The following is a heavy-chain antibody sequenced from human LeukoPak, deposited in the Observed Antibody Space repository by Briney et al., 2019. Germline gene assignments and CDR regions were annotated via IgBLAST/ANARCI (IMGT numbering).Heavy chain of an antibody. CDR3: ARDGGMYSSTSNY. CDR2: IYYSGST. CDR1: GGSISSSSYY. D-gene: IGHD6-13*01. V-gene: IGHV4-39*07. Sequence: SETLSLTCSVSGGSISSSSYYWGWIRQPPGKGLEWIGSIYYSGSTYYNPSLKSRVTISVDTSKNQFSLKLSSVTAADTAVYYCARDGGMYSSTSNYWGHGTLVTVSS. J-gene: IGHJ4*01.